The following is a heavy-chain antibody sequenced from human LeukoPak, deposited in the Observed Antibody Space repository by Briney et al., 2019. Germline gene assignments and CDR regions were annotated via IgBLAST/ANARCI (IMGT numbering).Heavy chain of an antibody. D-gene: IGHD1-1*01. CDR3: ATGLRATYQTIDAFDI. CDR1: GGTFSSYA. V-gene: IGHV1-69*13. J-gene: IGHJ3*02. CDR2: IIPIFGTA. Sequence: ASVKVSCKASGGTFSSYAISWVRQAPGQGLEWMGGIIPIFGTANYAQKFQGRVTITADESTSTAYMELSSLRPEDTAVYYCATGLRATYQTIDAFDIWGQGTMVTVSS.